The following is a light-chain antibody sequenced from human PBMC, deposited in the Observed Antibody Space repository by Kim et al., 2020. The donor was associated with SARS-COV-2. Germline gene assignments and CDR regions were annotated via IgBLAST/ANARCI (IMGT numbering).Light chain of an antibody. CDR2: DVN. J-gene: IGLJ1*01. CDR1: SSNVGGYNF. Sequence: QSITISFTGTSSNVGGYNFVSWHQQQPGKAPKLMIYDVNKWPSGVSNRFSGSKSGNTASLTVSGIQAEDEADYYCSSYAGTNNVYVFGTGTKVTVL. V-gene: IGLV2-8*01. CDR3: SSYAGTNNVYV.